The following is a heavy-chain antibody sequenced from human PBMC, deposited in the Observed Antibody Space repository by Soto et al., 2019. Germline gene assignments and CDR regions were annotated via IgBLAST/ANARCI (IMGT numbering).Heavy chain of an antibody. J-gene: IGHJ4*02. Sequence: QMQLVESGGGVVQPGRSLRLSCAASGFSFNSYGMHWVRQAPGKGLEWVGFISYDGTNKFYGDSVKGRFTISRDNSKSTLYLQMNSLRPEDTAVYYCAKTGVSVVRGVPQGFDYWGQGTLVTVSS. V-gene: IGHV3-30*18. CDR1: GFSFNSYG. D-gene: IGHD3-10*01. CDR2: ISYDGTNK. CDR3: AKTGVSVVRGVPQGFDY.